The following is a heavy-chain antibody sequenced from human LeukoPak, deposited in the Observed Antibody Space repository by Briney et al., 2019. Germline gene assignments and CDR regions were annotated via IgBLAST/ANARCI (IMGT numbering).Heavy chain of an antibody. V-gene: IGHV4-34*01. Sequence: SETLSLTCAVYGGSFSGYYWSWIRQPPGKGLEWIGEIKHSGSTNYNPSLKSRVTISVDTSKNQFSLKLSSVTAADTAVYYCARGKELEYFDYWGQGTLVTVSS. J-gene: IGHJ4*02. CDR3: ARGKELEYFDY. D-gene: IGHD1-26*01. CDR2: IKHSGST. CDR1: GGSFSGYY.